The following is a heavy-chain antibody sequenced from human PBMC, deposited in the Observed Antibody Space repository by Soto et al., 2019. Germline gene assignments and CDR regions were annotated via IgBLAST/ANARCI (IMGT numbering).Heavy chain of an antibody. D-gene: IGHD4-4*01. CDR3: ARGSNHFDY. CDR1: GFTFSPFW. J-gene: IGHJ4*02. V-gene: IGHV3-74*01. Sequence: EVQLVESGGGLVQPGGSLRLSCAASGFTFSPFWMHWVRQVPGKGPVWVSRINSDGNSTSYADSVKGRFTISRDNAKKTLYLQMNSLRAEDTAVYYCARGSNHFDYCGPGTLGTVSS. CDR2: INSDGNST.